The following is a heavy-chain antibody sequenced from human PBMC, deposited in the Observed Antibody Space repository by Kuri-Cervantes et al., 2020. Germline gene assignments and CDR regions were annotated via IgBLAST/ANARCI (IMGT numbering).Heavy chain of an antibody. J-gene: IGHJ5*02. V-gene: IGHV4-34*01. Sequence: SQTLSLTCAVYGGSFSGYYWSWIRQPPGKGLEWIGEINHSGSTNYNPSLKSRVTISVGTSKNQFSLKLSSVTAADTAVYYCARGRPRRGYSYGGNWFDPWGQGTLVTVSS. D-gene: IGHD5-18*01. CDR2: INHSGST. CDR1: GGSFSGYY. CDR3: ARGRPRRGYSYGGNWFDP.